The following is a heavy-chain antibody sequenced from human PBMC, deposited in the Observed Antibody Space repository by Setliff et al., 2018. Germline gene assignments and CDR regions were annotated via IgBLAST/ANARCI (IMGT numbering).Heavy chain of an antibody. CDR1: GFTFSNYA. CDR2: ISGSGGTR. Sequence: GGSLRLSCAASGFTFSNYAMSWVRQAPGKGLEWVSAISGSGGTRYYVDAVKGRSTISRDNSKNTVYLQMNSLRGEDTAVYYCAKDPNYYSMDVWGKGTTVTVSS. V-gene: IGHV3-23*01. J-gene: IGHJ6*03. CDR3: AKDPNYYSMDV.